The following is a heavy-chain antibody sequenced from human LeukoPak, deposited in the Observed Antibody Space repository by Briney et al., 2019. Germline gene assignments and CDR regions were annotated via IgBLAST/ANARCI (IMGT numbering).Heavy chain of an antibody. CDR1: GYTFTSYY. CDR3: ARDHQYYDYYMDV. CDR2: INPSGGNT. V-gene: IGHV1-46*01. J-gene: IGHJ6*03. Sequence: ASVKVSCKASGYTFTSYYMHWVRQAPGQWLEWMGIINPSGGNTSYAQKFQGRVTMTRDTSTSTVYMELSSLRSEDTAVYYCARDHQYYDYYMDVWGKGTTVTVSS.